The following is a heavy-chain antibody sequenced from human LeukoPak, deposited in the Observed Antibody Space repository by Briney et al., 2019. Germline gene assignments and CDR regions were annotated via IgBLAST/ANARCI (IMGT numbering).Heavy chain of an antibody. CDR1: GFTFSSYS. CDR2: ISSTSSYI. J-gene: IGHJ3*02. D-gene: IGHD1-26*01. V-gene: IGHV3-21*01. CDR3: ARSIVRAVDAFDI. Sequence: GGSLRLSCAVSGFTFSSYSMNWVRQAPGKGLEWVSSISSTSSYIYYADSVKGRFTISRDNAKNSLYLQMNSLRAEDTAVYYCARSIVRAVDAFDIRGQGTMVTVSS.